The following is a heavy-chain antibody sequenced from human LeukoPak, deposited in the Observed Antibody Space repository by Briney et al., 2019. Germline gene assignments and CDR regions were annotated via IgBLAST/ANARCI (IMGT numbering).Heavy chain of an antibody. CDR3: ARDLRLDTTMIFFDY. J-gene: IGHJ4*02. V-gene: IGHV1-18*01. D-gene: IGHD5-18*01. CDR2: ISAYNGNT. CDR1: GYTFTSFG. Sequence: GASVKVSCKASGYTFTSFGISWVRQAPGQGPEWMGWISAYNGNTNYIQKFQGRVTMTTDTSTNTAYMELRSLTSDDTAVYYCARDLRLDTTMIFFDYWGQGTLVTVSS.